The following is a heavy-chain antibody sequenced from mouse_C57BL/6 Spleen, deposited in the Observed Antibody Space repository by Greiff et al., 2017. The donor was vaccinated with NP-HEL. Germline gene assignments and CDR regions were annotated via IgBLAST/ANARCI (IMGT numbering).Heavy chain of an antibody. Sequence: VQVVESGAELARPGASVKMSCKASGYTFTSYTMHWVKQRPGQGLEWIGYINPSSGYTKYNQKFKDKATLTADKSSSTAYMQLSSLTSGDSAVYSCATYGSSPYWGQGTTLTVSS. CDR2: INPSSGYT. CDR1: GYTFTSYT. D-gene: IGHD1-1*01. J-gene: IGHJ2*01. V-gene: IGHV1-4*01. CDR3: ATYGSSPY.